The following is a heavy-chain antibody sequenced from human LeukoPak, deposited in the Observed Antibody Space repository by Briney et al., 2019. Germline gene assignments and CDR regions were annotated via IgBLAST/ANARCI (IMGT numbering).Heavy chain of an antibody. J-gene: IGHJ4*02. V-gene: IGHV3-7*01. D-gene: IGHD5-12*01. CDR3: ARDIPSGFYTPDY. Sequence: GGSLRLSCVASGFTFSDYWMRWVRQAPGRGLEWVANIETDGDQKNHVDSVKGRFAISRDNARNSLYLQMNSLRDEDTAVYYCARDIPSGFYTPDYWGRGTLVTVSS. CDR2: IETDGDQK. CDR1: GFTFSDYW.